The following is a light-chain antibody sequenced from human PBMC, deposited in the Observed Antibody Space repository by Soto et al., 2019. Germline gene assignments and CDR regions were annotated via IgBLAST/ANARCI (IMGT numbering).Light chain of an antibody. V-gene: IGLV2-14*01. CDR3: SSYTSSSAVV. Sequence: HSVLTQPASVSGSPGQSITISCTGTSSDVGGCNYVSWYQQHPGKAPKLMIYEVSNRPSGVSNRFSGSKSGNTASLTISGLQAEDEADYYCSSYTSSSAVVFGGGTKLTVL. CDR2: EVS. J-gene: IGLJ2*01. CDR1: SSDVGGCNY.